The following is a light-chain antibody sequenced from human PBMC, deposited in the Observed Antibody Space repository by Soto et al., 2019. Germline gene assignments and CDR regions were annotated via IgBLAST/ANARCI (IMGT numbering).Light chain of an antibody. J-gene: IGLJ1*01. CDR1: TSNIGRST. CDR2: GNT. Sequence: QSVLTQPPSASGTPGQRVTISFSGTTSNIGRSTVSWYQQFPGAAPKLLIYGNTQRPLGVPVRFSGSKSDTSAFLAISGLQSEDEADYYCATWNDGIFVFGIGTKVTVL. CDR3: ATWNDGIFV. V-gene: IGLV1-44*01.